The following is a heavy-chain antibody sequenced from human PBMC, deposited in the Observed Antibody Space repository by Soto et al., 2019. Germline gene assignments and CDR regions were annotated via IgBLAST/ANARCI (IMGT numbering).Heavy chain of an antibody. D-gene: IGHD3-16*01. Sequence: GGSLRLSCAASGFTFSSYGMHWVRQAPGKGLEWVEVIWYDGSNKYYADSVKGRFTISRDNSKNTLYLQMNSLRAEDTAVYYCARENVFRYQYYFDYWGQGTLVTVSS. CDR3: ARENVFRYQYYFDY. V-gene: IGHV3-33*01. CDR1: GFTFSSYG. J-gene: IGHJ4*02. CDR2: IWYDGSNK.